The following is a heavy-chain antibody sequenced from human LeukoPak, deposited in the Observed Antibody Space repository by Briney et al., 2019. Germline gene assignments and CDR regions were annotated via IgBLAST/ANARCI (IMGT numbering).Heavy chain of an antibody. Sequence: GGSLRLSCAAPGFTFSSYGMHWVRQAPGKGLEWVSFIRFDGSNKYYADSVKGRFTISRDNSKNTLYLQMNSLRAEDTAVYYCAKRSTRERDFDYWGQGTLVTVSS. CDR3: AKRSTRERDFDY. CDR2: IRFDGSNK. D-gene: IGHD2-2*01. CDR1: GFTFSSYG. J-gene: IGHJ4*02. V-gene: IGHV3-30*02.